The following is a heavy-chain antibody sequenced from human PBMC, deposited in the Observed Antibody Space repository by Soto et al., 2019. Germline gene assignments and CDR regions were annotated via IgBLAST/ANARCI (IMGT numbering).Heavy chain of an antibody. V-gene: IGHV1-69*02. J-gene: IGHJ4*02. D-gene: IGHD4-17*01. CDR1: GGTFSSYT. CDR2: IIPILGIA. Sequence: QVQLVQSGAEVKKPGSSVKVSCKASGGTFSSYTISWVRQAPGQGLEWMGRIIPILGIANYAQKFQGRVTITADKSTSTAYMELSSLRSEDTAVYYCARGHGDYINYFDYWGKGTLVTVSS. CDR3: ARGHGDYINYFDY.